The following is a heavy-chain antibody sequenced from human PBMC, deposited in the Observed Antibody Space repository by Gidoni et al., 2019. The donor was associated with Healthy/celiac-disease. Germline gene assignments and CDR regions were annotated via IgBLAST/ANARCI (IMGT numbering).Heavy chain of an antibody. D-gene: IGHD2-8*01. CDR3: ASGGLMVYNYNWFDP. CDR1: GGALSSYA. CDR2: IIPIFGTA. Sequence: VPLEQSGAEVKKPGYTVKVSCKASGGALSSYAIGWVLQAPGQGLEWMVGIIPIFGTANYAQKFQGIVTITADESTCTAYMEVSSLRSEDTALYYCASGGLMVYNYNWFDPWGQGTLVTVSS. V-gene: IGHV1-69*01. J-gene: IGHJ5*02.